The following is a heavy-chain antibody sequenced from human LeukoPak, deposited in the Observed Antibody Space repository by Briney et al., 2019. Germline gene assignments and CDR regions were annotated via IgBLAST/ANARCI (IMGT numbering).Heavy chain of an antibody. J-gene: IGHJ4*02. CDR3: ARDLRGQQLDLN. D-gene: IGHD6-13*01. V-gene: IGHV4-4*02. CDR1: GESIRSSNW. Sequence: PSETLSLTCTVSGESIRSSNWRSWVRQPPGKGLEWIGEIYHSGSTNYNPSLKSRVTISVDKSKNQFSLKLSSVTAADTAVYYCARDLRGQQLDLNWGQGTLVTVSS. CDR2: IYHSGST.